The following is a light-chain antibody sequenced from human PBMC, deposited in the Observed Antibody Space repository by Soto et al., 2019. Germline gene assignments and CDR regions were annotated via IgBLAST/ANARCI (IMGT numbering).Light chain of an antibody. CDR2: GAS. Sequence: EIVMTQSPATLSVSPGERATLSCRASQSVSSNLAWYQQKPGQAPRLLIYGASTRATGCPARFSGSGSGTEFTLTISSLQSEDFAVYYCQQYNNWPSLTFGGGTKVEIK. CDR1: QSVSSN. CDR3: QQYNNWPSLT. J-gene: IGKJ4*01. V-gene: IGKV3-15*01.